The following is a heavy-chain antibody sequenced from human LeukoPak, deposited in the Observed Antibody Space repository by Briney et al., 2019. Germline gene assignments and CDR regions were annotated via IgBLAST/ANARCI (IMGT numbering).Heavy chain of an antibody. CDR2: MSPNSGNT. Sequence: ASVKVSCKASGYTFTSYDINWVRQATGQGLEWMGWMSPNSGNTGYAQKFQGRVTMTRNTSISTAYMELSSLRSEDTAVYYCARVHEDYDSSGYFVDWFDPWGQGTLVTVSS. V-gene: IGHV1-8*01. D-gene: IGHD3-22*01. CDR3: ARVHEDYDSSGYFVDWFDP. CDR1: GYTFTSYD. J-gene: IGHJ5*02.